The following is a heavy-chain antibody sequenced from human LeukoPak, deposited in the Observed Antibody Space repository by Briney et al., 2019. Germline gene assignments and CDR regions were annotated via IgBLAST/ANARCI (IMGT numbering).Heavy chain of an antibody. V-gene: IGHV4-31*03. CDR1: GGSISSGGYY. J-gene: IGHJ4*02. CDR3: ARGGHCSGGSCYPTKFDY. D-gene: IGHD2-15*01. CDR2: IYYSGST. Sequence: SQTLSLTCTVSGGSISSGGYYWSWIRQHPGKGLEWIGYIYYSGSTYYNPSLKSRVTISVDTSKNQFSLKLSSVTAADTAVYYCARGGHCSGGSCYPTKFDYWGQGTLVTVSS.